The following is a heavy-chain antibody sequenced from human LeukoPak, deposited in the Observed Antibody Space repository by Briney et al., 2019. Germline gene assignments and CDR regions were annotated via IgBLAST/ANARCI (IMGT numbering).Heavy chain of an antibody. CDR1: GGSISGYS. D-gene: IGHD2-15*01. J-gene: IGHJ6*02. CDR2: FYYSGST. CDR3: ARAGCSGRSCSYYYGMDV. Sequence: SETLSLTCTVSGGSISGYSWSWIRQPPGKGLDWIGNFYYSGSTSYNPSLKSRVTISLDTSKNQFSLKLSSVTAADTAVYYCARAGCSGRSCSYYYGMDVWGQGTTVTVSS. V-gene: IGHV4-59*01.